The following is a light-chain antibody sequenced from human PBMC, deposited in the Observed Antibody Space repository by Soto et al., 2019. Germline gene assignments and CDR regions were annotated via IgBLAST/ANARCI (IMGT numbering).Light chain of an antibody. CDR1: SSDVGSYNL. CDR3: CSYAGSNTYV. Sequence: QSALTQPASVSGSPGQSITISCTGTSSDVGSYNLVSWYQQYPGKAPKVMIYEDRRRPSGVSNRFSGSKSGNTASLTISGLQAEDEADYYCCSYAGSNTYVFGTATKLTVL. J-gene: IGLJ1*01. CDR2: EDR. V-gene: IGLV2-23*01.